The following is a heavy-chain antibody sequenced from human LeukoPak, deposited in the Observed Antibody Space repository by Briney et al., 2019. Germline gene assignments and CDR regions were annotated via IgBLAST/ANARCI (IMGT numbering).Heavy chain of an antibody. CDR1: GFTFTNYW. CDR2: INPDGSTT. V-gene: IGHV3-74*01. Sequence: GGSLRLSCAASGFTFTNYWMFWVRQTPGKGLVWVSGINPDGSTTTYADSVKGRFTISRENAKSTLYLHMNILRVEDTAVYYCARGRYGDYHWGQGILVTVSS. CDR3: ARGRYGDYH. D-gene: IGHD4-17*01. J-gene: IGHJ4*02.